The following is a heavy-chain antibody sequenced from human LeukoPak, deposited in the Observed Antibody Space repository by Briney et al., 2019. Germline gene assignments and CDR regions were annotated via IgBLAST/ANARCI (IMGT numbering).Heavy chain of an antibody. CDR2: IYYSGTT. J-gene: IGHJ4*02. Sequence: SETLSLTCNVSGGSISSTSYYWGWIRQPPGKGLEWIGSIYYSGTTYYSPSLKSRVTISVHTSKNQFSLKLSSVTAADTAVYYCARASRTYSSGWSYYFDYWGQGTLVTVSS. D-gene: IGHD6-19*01. CDR3: ARASRTYSSGWSYYFDY. V-gene: IGHV4-39*01. CDR1: GGSISSTSYY.